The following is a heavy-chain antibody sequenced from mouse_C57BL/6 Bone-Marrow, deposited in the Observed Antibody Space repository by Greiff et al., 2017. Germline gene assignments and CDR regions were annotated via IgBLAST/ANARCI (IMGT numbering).Heavy chain of an antibody. V-gene: IGHV3-6*01. CDR3: ARGRICCDYGLFDD. J-gene: IGHJ2*01. Sequence: EVQLQESGPGLVKPSQSLSLSCSATGYSITSCYYWNWIRQFPGNKLEWMGYISYDGSNNYNPSLKNRISITRDTSNNQFFLKFSFVTTEDTAAYYCARGRICCDYGLFDDWGQGTTLTVSS. D-gene: IGHD2-4*01. CDR1: GYSITSCYY. CDR2: ISYDGSN.